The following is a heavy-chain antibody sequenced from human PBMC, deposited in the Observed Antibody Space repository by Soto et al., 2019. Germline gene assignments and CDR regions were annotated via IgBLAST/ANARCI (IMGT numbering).Heavy chain of an antibody. D-gene: IGHD3-22*01. V-gene: IGHV3-15*01. CDR2: IKSKTDGGTT. Sequence: GGSLRLSCAASGFTFSNAWMSWVRQAPGKGLEWVGRIKSKTDGGTTDYAAPVKGRFTISRDDSKNTLYLQMNSLKTEDTAVYYCTTDNYYDAAEYFQHWGQGTLVTVPS. J-gene: IGHJ1*01. CDR3: TTDNYYDAAEYFQH. CDR1: GFTFSNAW.